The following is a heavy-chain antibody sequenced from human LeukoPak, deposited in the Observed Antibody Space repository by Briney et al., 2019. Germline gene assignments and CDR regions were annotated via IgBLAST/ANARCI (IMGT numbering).Heavy chain of an antibody. CDR1: GGSIIVADYS. CDR2: IYHTGRT. J-gene: IGHJ3*02. V-gene: IGHV4-30-2*01. Sequence: SETLSLTCAVSGGSIIVADYSWSWLRKPPGKGLEWDEYIYHTGRTYSNPSLNSRLTVSIDRSKNQFSLKLSSVTAADTAVYYCARGYGYNSGAFDIWGQGTMVTVSS. CDR3: ARGYGYNSGAFDI. D-gene: IGHD4-23*01.